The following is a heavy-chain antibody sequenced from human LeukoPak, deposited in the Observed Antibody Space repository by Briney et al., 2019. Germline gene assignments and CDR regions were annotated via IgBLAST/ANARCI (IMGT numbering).Heavy chain of an antibody. V-gene: IGHV3-23*01. D-gene: IGHD5-12*01. Sequence: GGSLRFSCAASGFTFSSNAMSWVRQAPGKGLNWVSAISGSGGSTYYADSVKGRFTISRDNSKNTLYLQMNSLRAEDTAVYYCAKEWLRFDYFDYWGQGTLVTVSS. CDR1: GFTFSSNA. J-gene: IGHJ4*02. CDR2: ISGSGGST. CDR3: AKEWLRFDYFDY.